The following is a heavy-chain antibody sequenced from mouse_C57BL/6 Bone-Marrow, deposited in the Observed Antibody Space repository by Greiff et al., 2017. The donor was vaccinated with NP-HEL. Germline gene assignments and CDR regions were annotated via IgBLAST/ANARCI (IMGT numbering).Heavy chain of an antibody. CDR1: GYTFTDYY. CDR3: ARWRLYYDYPSVWYFDV. CDR2: INPYNGGT. D-gene: IGHD2-4*01. J-gene: IGHJ1*03. Sequence: EVQLQQSGPVLVKPGASVKMSCKASGYTFTDYYMNWVKQSHGKSLEWIGVINPYNGGTSYNQKFKGKATLTVDKSSSTAYMELNSLTSEDSAVYYCARWRLYYDYPSVWYFDVWGTGTTVTVSS. V-gene: IGHV1-19*01.